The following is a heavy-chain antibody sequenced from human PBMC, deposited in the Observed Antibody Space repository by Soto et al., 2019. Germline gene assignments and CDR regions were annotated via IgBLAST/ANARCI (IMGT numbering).Heavy chain of an antibody. CDR3: AREVVVVVADDTQNWFDP. Sequence: QVQLVQSGAEVKKPGASVKVSCKASGYTFTSYGISWVRQAPGQGLEGMGWISAYNGNTNYAQKLQGRVTMTTDTSTSTAYMELRSLRSDDTAVYYCAREVVVVVADDTQNWFDPWGQGTLVTVSS. D-gene: IGHD2-15*01. CDR1: GYTFTSYG. CDR2: ISAYNGNT. V-gene: IGHV1-18*01. J-gene: IGHJ5*02.